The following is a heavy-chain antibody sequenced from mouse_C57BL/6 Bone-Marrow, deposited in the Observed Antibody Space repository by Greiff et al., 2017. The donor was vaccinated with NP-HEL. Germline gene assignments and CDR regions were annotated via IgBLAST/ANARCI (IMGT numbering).Heavy chain of an antibody. V-gene: IGHV1-54*01. CDR2: INPGSGGT. Sequence: QVQLQQSGAELVRPGTSVKVSCKASGYAFTNYLIEWVKQRPGQGLEWIGVINPGSGGTNYNEKFKGKATLTADKSSSTAYMQLSSLTSEDSAVYFCARSSGVVATRGYAMDYWGQGTSVTVSS. J-gene: IGHJ4*01. CDR3: ARSSGVVATRGYAMDY. D-gene: IGHD1-1*01. CDR1: GYAFTNYL.